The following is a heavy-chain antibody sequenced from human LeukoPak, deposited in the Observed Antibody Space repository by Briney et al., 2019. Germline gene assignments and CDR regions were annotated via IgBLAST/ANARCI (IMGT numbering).Heavy chain of an antibody. CDR2: IYHSGST. J-gene: IGHJ4*02. D-gene: IGHD3-22*01. CDR1: GGSISSGGYS. CDR3: ARSDSSAEGGFDY. V-gene: IGHV4-30-2*01. Sequence: SETLSLTCAVSGGSISSGGYSWSWIRQPPGKGLEWIGYIYHSGSTYYNPSLKSRVTISVDRSKNQFSLKLSSVTAADTAVYYCARSDSSAEGGFDYWGQGTLVTVSS.